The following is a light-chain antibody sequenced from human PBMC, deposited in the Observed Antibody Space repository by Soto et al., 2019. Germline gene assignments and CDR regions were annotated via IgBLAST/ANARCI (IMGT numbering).Light chain of an antibody. Sequence: DIQMTQSPSSLSASVGDRVTITCRASQSISSYLNWYQQKPGKAPKLLIYAASSLQSGVPSRFSGSGSGTDFTLTISSLQPEDFATYYCQQSYSWTFGQGT. CDR3: QQSYSWT. V-gene: IGKV1-39*01. CDR1: QSISSY. CDR2: AAS. J-gene: IGKJ1*01.